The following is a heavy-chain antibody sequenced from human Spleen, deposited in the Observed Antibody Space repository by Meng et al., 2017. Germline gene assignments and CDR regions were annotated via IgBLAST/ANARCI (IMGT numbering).Heavy chain of an antibody. D-gene: IGHD1-26*01. Sequence: QVQLQESGPGLVRPSGTLSLTCTVSGGSVSSGSYYWSWIRQPPGKGLEWIGYIYYSGSTNYNPSLKSRVTISVDTSKNQFSLKLSSVTAADTAVYYCARGPVAGRNWYFDLWGRGTLVTVSS. CDR3: ARGPVAGRNWYFDL. CDR2: IYYSGST. CDR1: GGSVSSGSYY. V-gene: IGHV4-61*01. J-gene: IGHJ2*01.